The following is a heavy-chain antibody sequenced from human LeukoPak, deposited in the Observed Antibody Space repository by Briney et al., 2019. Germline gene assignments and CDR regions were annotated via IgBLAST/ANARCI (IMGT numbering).Heavy chain of an antibody. Sequence: PGESLRLSCAASGFSFSSYPMSWVRQAPGRGLEWGSTFSNSGGTTYYAESVKGRFTVSRDNSENMLYLQMNNLRAEDTAVYYCANGLLLDYYYGVDVWGQGTMVTVSS. CDR3: ANGLLLDYYYGVDV. D-gene: IGHD2-8*02. CDR1: GFSFSSYP. V-gene: IGHV3-23*01. CDR2: FSNSGGTT. J-gene: IGHJ6*02.